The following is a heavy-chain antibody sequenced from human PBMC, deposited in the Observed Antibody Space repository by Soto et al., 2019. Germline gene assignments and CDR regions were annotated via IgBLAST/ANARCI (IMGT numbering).Heavy chain of an antibody. J-gene: IGHJ3*02. CDR1: GFTFSSYA. CDR3: AKVAAQYSDNWYPAFDI. Sequence: EVQLLESGGGSIHPGGSLRLSCAASGFTFSSYAMSWVRQAPGKGLEWVSAISNNGDNTYYADSVKGRFTISKDNSKNTLYLQMNSLRAEDTAVYSCAKVAAQYSDNWYPAFDIWGQGTMVTVSS. D-gene: IGHD6-13*01. CDR2: ISNNGDNT. V-gene: IGHV3-23*01.